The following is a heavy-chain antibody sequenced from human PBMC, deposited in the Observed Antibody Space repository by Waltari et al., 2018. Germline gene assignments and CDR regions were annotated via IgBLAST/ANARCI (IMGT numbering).Heavy chain of an antibody. CDR2: INGNSGRT. Sequence: QVQLQESGPGLVKPSETLSLTCAVSGGSFSSYWWSWIRQPPGKGLEWIGEINGNSGRTNYNPSLKSRVTISKDASKNQFSLKLSSVTAADTAVYYCARDGVVAAQLRSWDYWGQGVLVTVSS. CDR3: ARDGVVAAQLRSWDY. CDR1: GGSFSSYW. D-gene: IGHD5-18*01. J-gene: IGHJ4*02. V-gene: IGHV4-59*12.